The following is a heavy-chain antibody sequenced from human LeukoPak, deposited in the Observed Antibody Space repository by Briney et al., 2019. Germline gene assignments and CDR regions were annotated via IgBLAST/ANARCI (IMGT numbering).Heavy chain of an antibody. V-gene: IGHV1-46*01. Sequence: ASVKVSCKASGYTFTSYYMHWVRHAPGQGLEWMGIINPSGGSTSYAQKFQGRVTMTRDTSTSTVYMELSSLRSEDTAVYYCARDLYSSSSGNWFDPWGQGTLVTVSS. CDR1: GYTFTSYY. J-gene: IGHJ5*02. CDR3: ARDLYSSSSGNWFDP. CDR2: INPSGGST. D-gene: IGHD6-6*01.